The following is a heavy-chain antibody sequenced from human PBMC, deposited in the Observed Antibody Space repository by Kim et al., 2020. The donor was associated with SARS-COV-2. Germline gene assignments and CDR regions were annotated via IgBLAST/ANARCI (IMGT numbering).Heavy chain of an antibody. CDR3: ARVGVVVFSFDY. D-gene: IGHD2-15*01. Sequence: SYAQKFQGRVTMTRDTSTSTVYMELSSLRSEDTAVYYCARVGVVVFSFDYWGQGTLVTVSS. J-gene: IGHJ4*02. V-gene: IGHV1-46*01.